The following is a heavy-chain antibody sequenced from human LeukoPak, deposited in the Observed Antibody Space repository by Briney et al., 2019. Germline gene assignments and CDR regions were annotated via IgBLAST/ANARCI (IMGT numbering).Heavy chain of an antibody. CDR1: GFTFSSYA. J-gene: IGHJ4*02. CDR2: LRGNGDA. V-gene: IGHV3-23*01. Sequence: GGSLRLSCVASGFTFSSYAMSWVRETPARGLEWVSSLRGNGDAFYADSVKGRFTLSRDESRNTVYLQLNKLRVEDTAIYYCSKASWVSTADAVLWGQGTVVTVSS. D-gene: IGHD3-16*01. CDR3: SKASWVSTADAVL.